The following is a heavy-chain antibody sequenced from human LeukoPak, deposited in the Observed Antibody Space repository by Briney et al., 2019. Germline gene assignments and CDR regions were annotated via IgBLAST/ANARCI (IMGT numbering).Heavy chain of an antibody. V-gene: IGHV3-23*01. CDR3: AKDYAGGWPKRGMDV. Sequence: PGGSLRLSCAVSGFTFSDYAMSWVRQAPGKGLEWVSGISGSGAYSYYADSVKGRFTISRDNSKNTLYVQMNSLRAADTAVYYCAKDYAGGWPKRGMDVWGKGATVTVSS. CDR2: ISGSGAYS. D-gene: IGHD3-16*01. J-gene: IGHJ6*03. CDR1: GFTFSDYA.